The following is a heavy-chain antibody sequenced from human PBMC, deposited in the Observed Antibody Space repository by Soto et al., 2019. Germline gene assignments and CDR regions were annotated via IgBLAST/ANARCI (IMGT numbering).Heavy chain of an antibody. J-gene: IGHJ4*02. CDR3: ARRGSGSYYDY. CDR2: ISGSGGST. CDR1: GFTFSSYA. Sequence: EVQLWESGGGLVQPGGSLRLSCAASGFTFSSYAMRWVRQAPVKGLEWVSAISGSGGSTYYADSVKGRFTISRDNSKHTLYLQMNSLRAEDTAVYYCARRGSGSYYDYWGQGTLVTVSS. V-gene: IGHV3-23*01. D-gene: IGHD1-26*01.